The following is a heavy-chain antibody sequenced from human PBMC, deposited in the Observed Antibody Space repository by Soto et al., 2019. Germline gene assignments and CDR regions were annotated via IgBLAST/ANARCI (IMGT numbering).Heavy chain of an antibody. CDR3: AREALVGTTTRGFYYGMDV. CDR1: GYTFTSNS. V-gene: IGHV1-3*01. CDR2: INVGNGNT. J-gene: IGHJ6*02. D-gene: IGHD1-26*01. Sequence: ASVKVSCKTSGYTFTSNSMHWVRQAPGQRPEWMGWINVGNGNTKYSQKFQGRVTITRDTSASTAYMELSSLRSEDTALYYCAREALVGTTTRGFYYGMDVWGQGTTVTVSS.